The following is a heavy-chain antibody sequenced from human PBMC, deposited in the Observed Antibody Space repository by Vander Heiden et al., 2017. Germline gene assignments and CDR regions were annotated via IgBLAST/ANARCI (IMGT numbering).Heavy chain of an antibody. Sequence: EVLMVVPGGVLVKLGGSLILSCTASGFKFRNTWVNWVLQAPGRGLEWVGRIKSQPAGGTIDYAAPVKGRFTISRDDSKNTVYLQMNTLRTEDTAVYYCSTGGFYFDYWGQGTLVAVSS. CDR2: IKSQPAGGTI. D-gene: IGHD3-16*01. V-gene: IGHV3-15*01. CDR1: GFKFRNTW. CDR3: STGGFYFDY. J-gene: IGHJ4*02.